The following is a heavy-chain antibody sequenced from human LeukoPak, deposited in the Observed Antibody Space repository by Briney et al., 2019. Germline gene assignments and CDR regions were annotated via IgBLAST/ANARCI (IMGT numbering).Heavy chain of an antibody. D-gene: IGHD3-3*01. CDR1: GFTFDDYT. CDR3: AKDRVRTDFWSGFGY. CDR2: ISWDGGST. V-gene: IGHV3-43*01. Sequence: GGSLRLSCAASGFTFDDYTMHWVRQAPGKGLEWVSLISWDGGSTYYADSVKGRFTISRDNSKNSLYLQMNSLRTEDTALYYCAKDRVRTDFWSGFGYWGQGTLVTVSS. J-gene: IGHJ1*01.